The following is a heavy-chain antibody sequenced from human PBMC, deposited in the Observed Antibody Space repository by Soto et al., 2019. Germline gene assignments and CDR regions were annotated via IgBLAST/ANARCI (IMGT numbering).Heavy chain of an antibody. D-gene: IGHD2-2*01. Sequence: PGGSLRLSCAASGFTFSSYWMHWVRQAPGKGLVWVSRINSDGSSTSYADSVKGRFTISRDNAKNTLYPQMNSLRAEDTAVYYCARDLGYCSSTSCYNWFDPWGQGTLVTVSS. CDR3: ARDLGYCSSTSCYNWFDP. CDR2: INSDGSST. CDR1: GFTFSSYW. V-gene: IGHV3-74*01. J-gene: IGHJ5*02.